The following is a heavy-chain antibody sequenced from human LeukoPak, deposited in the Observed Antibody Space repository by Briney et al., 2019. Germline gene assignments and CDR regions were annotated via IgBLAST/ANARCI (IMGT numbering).Heavy chain of an antibody. V-gene: IGHV4-39*07. CDR3: ARVDGTAYYAMDV. Sequence: SETLSLTCTVSGGSISSSSYYWGWIRQPPGKGLEWIGSIYYSGSTYYNPSLKSRVTISVDTSKNQFSLRLNSVTAADTAVYYCARVDGTAYYAMDVWGQGTTVTVSS. J-gene: IGHJ6*02. D-gene: IGHD2-21*02. CDR2: IYYSGST. CDR1: GGSISSSSYY.